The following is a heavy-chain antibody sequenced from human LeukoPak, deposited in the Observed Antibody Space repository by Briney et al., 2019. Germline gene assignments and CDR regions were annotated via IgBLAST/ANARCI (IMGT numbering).Heavy chain of an antibody. CDR1: GYTFTSYG. Sequence: ASVKVSCKAPGYTFTSYGISWVRQAPGQGLEWMGWISAYNGNTNYAQKLQGRVTMTTDTSTSTAYMELRSLRSDDTAVYYCARDYYDSSGYYFDYWGQGTLVTVSS. CDR3: ARDYYDSSGYYFDY. J-gene: IGHJ4*02. V-gene: IGHV1-18*01. CDR2: ISAYNGNT. D-gene: IGHD3-22*01.